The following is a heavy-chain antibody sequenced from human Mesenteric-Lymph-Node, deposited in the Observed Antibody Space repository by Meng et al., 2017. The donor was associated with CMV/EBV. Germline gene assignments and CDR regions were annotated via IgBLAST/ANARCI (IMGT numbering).Heavy chain of an antibody. J-gene: IGHJ4*02. D-gene: IGHD3-3*01. CDR2: ISSSSIYI. V-gene: IGHV3-21*01. CDR3: ARARDDFWSGYRYYFDY. CDR1: GFAVTNTH. Sequence: GESLKISCAASGFAVTNTHMSWVRQAPGKGLEWVSSISSSSIYIYYADSVKGRFTTSRDNAKNSLYLQVNSLRAEDTAVYYCARARDDFWSGYRYYFDYWGQGTLVTVSS.